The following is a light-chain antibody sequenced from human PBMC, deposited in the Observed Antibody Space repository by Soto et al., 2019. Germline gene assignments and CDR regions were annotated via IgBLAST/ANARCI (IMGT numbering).Light chain of an antibody. J-gene: IGKJ4*01. CDR3: LQDYNYPLT. Sequence: AIQMTQSPSSLSASVGDRVTITCRASQGIRNELGGYQQKPGKAPKLLIYAASVLRTGVPSRFSGSGSGTDFTLTISSLQPEDFATYYCLQDYNYPLTFGGGTKVEIK. V-gene: IGKV1-6*01. CDR1: QGIRNE. CDR2: AAS.